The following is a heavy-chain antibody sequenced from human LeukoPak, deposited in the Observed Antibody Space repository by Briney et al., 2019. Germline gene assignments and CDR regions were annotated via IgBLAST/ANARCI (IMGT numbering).Heavy chain of an antibody. CDR2: INHSGST. V-gene: IGHV4-4*02. CDR1: GVSISSSNW. CDR3: ARDASYYFDKSGSPPLDY. J-gene: IGHJ4*02. Sequence: SETLSLTCAVSGVSISSSNWWHWVRQPPGKGLEWIGEINHSGSTNYHPSLKSRVTMSVDTSKNQFSLKLSSVTAADTAVYYCARDASYYFDKSGSPPLDYWGQGTLVTVSS. D-gene: IGHD3-22*01.